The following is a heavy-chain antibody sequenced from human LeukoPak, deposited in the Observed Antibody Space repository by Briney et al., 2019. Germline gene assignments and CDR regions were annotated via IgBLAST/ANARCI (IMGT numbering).Heavy chain of an antibody. V-gene: IGHV5-51*01. CDR2: IYPGDSDT. Sequence: GESLKISCKGSGSSFTSYWIGWGRQLPGKGLEWMGVIYPGDSDTRYSPSFQGQVTISDDKSISTAYLQWSSLKASDTAMYYCARHPGDDAFDIWGQGTMVTVSS. J-gene: IGHJ3*02. CDR3: ARHPGDDAFDI. CDR1: GSSFTSYW.